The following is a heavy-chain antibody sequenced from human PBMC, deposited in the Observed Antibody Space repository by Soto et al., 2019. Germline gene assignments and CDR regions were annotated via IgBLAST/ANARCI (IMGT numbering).Heavy chain of an antibody. J-gene: IGHJ3*02. V-gene: IGHV4-30-4*01. Sequence: SETLSLTCTVSGGSISSGDYYWSWIRQPPGKGLEWIGYIYYSGSTYYNPSLKSRVTISVDTSKNQFSLKLSSVTAADTAVYYCARVGIVVVTAIPDAFDIWGQGTMVTVSS. CDR3: ARVGIVVVTAIPDAFDI. CDR2: IYYSGST. D-gene: IGHD2-21*02. CDR1: GGSISSGDYY.